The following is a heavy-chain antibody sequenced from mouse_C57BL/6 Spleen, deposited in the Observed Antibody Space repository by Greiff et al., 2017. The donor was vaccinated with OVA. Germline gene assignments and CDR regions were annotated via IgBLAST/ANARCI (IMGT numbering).Heavy chain of an antibody. CDR3: ARGGTTDYAMDY. CDR2: IYPGGGYT. CDR1: GYTFTNYW. V-gene: IGHV1-63*01. Sequence: QVHVKQSGAELVRPGTSVKMSCKASGYTFTNYWIGWAKQRPGHGLEWIGDIYPGGGYTNYNEKFKGKATLTADKSSSTAYMQFSSLTSEDSAIYYCARGGTTDYAMDYWGQGTSVTVSS. J-gene: IGHJ4*01. D-gene: IGHD2-12*01.